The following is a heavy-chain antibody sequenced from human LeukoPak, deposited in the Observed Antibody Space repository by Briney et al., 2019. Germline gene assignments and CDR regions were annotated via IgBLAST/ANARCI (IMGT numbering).Heavy chain of an antibody. CDR1: GFTFSSYA. V-gene: IGHV3-23*01. CDR3: AKLAYYDFWSGYSLYYYYYGMDV. J-gene: IGHJ6*02. D-gene: IGHD3-3*01. Sequence: PGGSLRLSCAASGFTFSSYAMSWVRQAPGKGLEWVSAISGSGGSTYYADFVKGRFTISRDNSKNTLYLQMSSLRAEDTAVYYCAKLAYYDFWSGYSLYYYYYGMDVWGQGTTVTVSS. CDR2: ISGSGGST.